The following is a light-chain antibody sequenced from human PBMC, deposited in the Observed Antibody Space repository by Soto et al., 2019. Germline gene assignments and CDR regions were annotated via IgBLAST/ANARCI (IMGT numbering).Light chain of an antibody. V-gene: IGKV1-9*01. J-gene: IGKJ4*01. CDR2: SAS. Sequence: DILLSQSPPVPSASVGGTDPITCPASHVISNYLAWYQQKPGKAPDLLIYSASTLHSGIPSRFSGSGSETEFSLTIRALQPEDFATYFCQQLSRYPLTFGGGTKVDIK. CDR3: QQLSRYPLT. CDR1: HVISNY.